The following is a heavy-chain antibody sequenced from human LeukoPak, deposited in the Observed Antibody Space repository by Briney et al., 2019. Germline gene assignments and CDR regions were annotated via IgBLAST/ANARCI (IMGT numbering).Heavy chain of an antibody. J-gene: IGHJ4*02. Sequence: PGGSLRLSCAASGFTFSSYSMNWVRQAPGKGLEWVSSISSSSSYIYYADSVKGRFTISRDNAKSSLYLQMNSLRAEDTAVYYCARDGGTMVRGFDYWGQGTLVTVSS. V-gene: IGHV3-21*01. D-gene: IGHD3-10*01. CDR2: ISSSSSYI. CDR1: GFTFSSYS. CDR3: ARDGGTMVRGFDY.